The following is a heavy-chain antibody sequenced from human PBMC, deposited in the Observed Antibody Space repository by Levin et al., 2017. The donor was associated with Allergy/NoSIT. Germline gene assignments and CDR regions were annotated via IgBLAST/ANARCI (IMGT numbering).Heavy chain of an antibody. J-gene: IGHJ2*01. Sequence: GGSLRLSCAASGFTFSSYSMNWVRQAPGKGLEWVSSISSSSRYIYYADSVKGRFTISRDNAKNSLYLQMNSLRAEDTAVYYCARDASPRAETATLVWYFDLWGRGTLVTVSS. V-gene: IGHV3-21*01. D-gene: IGHD5-18*01. CDR3: ARDASPRAETATLVWYFDL. CDR2: ISSSSRYI. CDR1: GFTFSSYS.